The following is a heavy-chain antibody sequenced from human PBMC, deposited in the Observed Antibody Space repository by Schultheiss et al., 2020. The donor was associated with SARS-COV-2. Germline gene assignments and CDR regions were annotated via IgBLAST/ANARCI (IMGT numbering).Heavy chain of an antibody. CDR2: ISGSGGGT. CDR1: GFTFSSYG. V-gene: IGHV3-23*01. D-gene: IGHD1-1*01. Sequence: GGSLRLSCAASGFTFSSYGMGWVRQAPGKGLEWVSGISGSGGGTYYADSVKGRFTISRDNSKNTLYLQMNSLRAEDTAVYYCARVRKVWASNNWSYYFDYWGQGTLVTVSS. J-gene: IGHJ4*02. CDR3: ARVRKVWASNNWSYYFDY.